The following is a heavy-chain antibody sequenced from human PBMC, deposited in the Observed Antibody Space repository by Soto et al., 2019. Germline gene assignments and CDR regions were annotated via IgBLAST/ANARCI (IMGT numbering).Heavy chain of an antibody. Sequence: QVPLVQSGAEVKKPGSSVKVSCKASGGTFSSYTISWVRQAPGQGLEWMGRIIPILGIANYAQKFQGRVTITADKSTSTAYMELSSLRSEDTAVYYCARGYLEVATITTYYYYYMDVWGKGTTVTVSS. CDR2: IIPILGIA. D-gene: IGHD5-12*01. V-gene: IGHV1-69*02. CDR1: GGTFSSYT. J-gene: IGHJ6*03. CDR3: ARGYLEVATITTYYYYYMDV.